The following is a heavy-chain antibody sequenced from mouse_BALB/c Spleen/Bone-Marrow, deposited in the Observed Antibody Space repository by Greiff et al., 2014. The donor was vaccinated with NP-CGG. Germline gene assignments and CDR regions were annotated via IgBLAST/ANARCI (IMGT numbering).Heavy chain of an antibody. V-gene: IGHV14-4*02. D-gene: IGHD1-1*01. CDR2: IDPEDGDT. CDR3: NARGDYNVGYSDY. CDR1: GFNFIGYY. Sequence: VHVKQSGAELVRSGASVKLSCKASGFNFIGYYMQWVKQRPDQGLEWIGWIDPEDGDTEYAPKFKGKATMTADKSSNTAYLQLSSLTSESDAVYVCNARGDYNVGYSDYWRQGTTLTVSS. J-gene: IGHJ2*01.